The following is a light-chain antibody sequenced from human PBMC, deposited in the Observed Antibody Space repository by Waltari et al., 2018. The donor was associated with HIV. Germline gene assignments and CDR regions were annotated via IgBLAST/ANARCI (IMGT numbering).Light chain of an antibody. CDR3: ASWDDNLRHWV. V-gene: IGLV1-47*01. CDR2: RND. CDR1: KSNIGNTF. J-gene: IGLJ3*02. Sequence: QPKMTQAPTASKTPGQRITLSCSGSKSNIGNTFIYLYQQLPGAAPSLVMARNDQRPAGVPDRFSGTKSGTSAFLAITNLRLDDEATYVCASWDDNLRHWVFGGGTKLTVL.